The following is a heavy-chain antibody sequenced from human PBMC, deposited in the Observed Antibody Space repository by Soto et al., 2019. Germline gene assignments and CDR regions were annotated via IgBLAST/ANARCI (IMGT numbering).Heavy chain of an antibody. CDR2: ISGSGGST. D-gene: IGHD3-16*01. CDR1: GFTFSSYA. Sequence: EVQLLESGGGLVQPGGSLRLSCAASGFTFSSYAVSWVRQAPGKGLEWVSAISGSGGSTYYADSVKGRFTVSRDNSKNTVYLQMNSLRAEDTAVYYCAGGFGSFDYWGQGTLVTVSS. J-gene: IGHJ4*02. V-gene: IGHV3-23*01. CDR3: AGGFGSFDY.